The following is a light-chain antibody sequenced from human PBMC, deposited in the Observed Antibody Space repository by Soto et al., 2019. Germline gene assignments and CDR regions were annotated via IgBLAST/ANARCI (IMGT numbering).Light chain of an antibody. Sequence: DIQMTQSPSTLSASVGDRVTITCRASRSINSWLAWYQQRPGKAPKLLIYKASSLKSAVPSRFSGSGSGTEYTLTISSLQPDDFATYYCQQYNNYLFTFGQGTKLEIK. J-gene: IGKJ2*01. CDR1: RSINSW. V-gene: IGKV1-5*03. CDR3: QQYNNYLFT. CDR2: KAS.